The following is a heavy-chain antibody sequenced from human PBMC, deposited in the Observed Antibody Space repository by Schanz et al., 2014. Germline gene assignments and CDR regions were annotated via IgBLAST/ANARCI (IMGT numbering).Heavy chain of an antibody. CDR3: ARPSDSSWYMDV. CDR1: EFSFSSFG. D-gene: IGHD2-21*02. CDR2: ISSSSSYI. J-gene: IGHJ6*03. V-gene: IGHV3-21*05. Sequence: EVQLVESGGGLVQPRGSLRLSCAASEFSFSSFGMNWVRQAPGKGLEWVSYISSSSSYISYADSVKGRFTISRDNAKNSLYLQMNILRAEDTAVYYCARPSDSSWYMDVWGKGTTVTVSS.